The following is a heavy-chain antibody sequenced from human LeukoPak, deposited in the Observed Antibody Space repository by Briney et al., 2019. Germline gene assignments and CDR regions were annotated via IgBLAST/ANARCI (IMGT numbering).Heavy chain of an antibody. CDR3: ARDQIFWSGERHRWFDP. CDR2: ISSSSSYI. CDR1: GFTFSNAW. Sequence: GGSLRLSCAASGFTFSNAWMNWVRQAPGKGLEWVSSISSSSSYIYYADSVKGRFTISRDNAKNSLYLQMNSLRAEDTAVYYCARDQIFWSGERHRWFDPWGQGTLVTVSS. D-gene: IGHD3-3*01. V-gene: IGHV3-21*01. J-gene: IGHJ5*02.